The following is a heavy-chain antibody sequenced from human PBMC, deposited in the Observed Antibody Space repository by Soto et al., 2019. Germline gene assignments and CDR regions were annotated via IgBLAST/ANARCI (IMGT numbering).Heavy chain of an antibody. V-gene: IGHV3-30-3*01. CDR3: ARDGSGGNAYYYYGMDV. Sequence: QVQLVESGGGVVQPGRSLRLSCAASGFTFSENAIHWVRQASGKGLEWVAFISYDGSNKNYADSVKGRFTISRDNSKNTLYLQMHSLRTEDTAVYYCARDGSGGNAYYYYGMDVWGQGTTVTVSS. J-gene: IGHJ6*02. CDR2: ISYDGSNK. CDR1: GFTFSENA. D-gene: IGHD2-15*01.